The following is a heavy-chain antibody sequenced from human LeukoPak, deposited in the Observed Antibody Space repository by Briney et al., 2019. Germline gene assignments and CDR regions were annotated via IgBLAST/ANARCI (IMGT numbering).Heavy chain of an antibody. J-gene: IGHJ5*02. D-gene: IGHD2-2*01. CDR1: VYTFTSYG. V-gene: IGHV1-18*01. CDR3: ARDYCSSTSCYVAFDP. Sequence: GASVKVSCKASVYTFTSYGISWVRQAPGQGLEWMGWISAYNGNTNYAQKLQGRVTMTTDTSTSTAYMELRSLRSDDTAVYYCARDYCSSTSCYVAFDPWGQGTLVTVSS. CDR2: ISAYNGNT.